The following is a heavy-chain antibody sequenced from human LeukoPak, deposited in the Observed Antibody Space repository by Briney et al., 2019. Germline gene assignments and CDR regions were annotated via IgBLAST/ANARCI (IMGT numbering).Heavy chain of an antibody. Sequence: GGSLRLSCAASGFTFSSYAMSWVRQAPGKGLECVSAISGSATVAYHADSVKGRFTISRDNSKNTLYLQMNSLRAEDTALYYCAREYYYGSGSYSPWGQGILVTVSS. CDR1: GFTFSSYA. CDR3: AREYYYGSGSYSP. CDR2: ISGSATVA. D-gene: IGHD3-10*01. V-gene: IGHV3-23*01. J-gene: IGHJ5*02.